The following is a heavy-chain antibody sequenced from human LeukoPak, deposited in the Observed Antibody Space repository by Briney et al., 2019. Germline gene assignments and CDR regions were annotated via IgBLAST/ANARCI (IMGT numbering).Heavy chain of an antibody. J-gene: IGHJ3*02. CDR3: ARELGSRLVGARGSRAFDI. CDR1: GGSISSGGYY. D-gene: IGHD1-26*01. V-gene: IGHV4-31*03. CDR2: TYYSGST. Sequence: SETLSLTCTVSGGSISSGGYYWSWIRQHPGKGLEWIGYTYYSGSTYYNPSLKSRVTISVDTSKNQFSLKLSSVTAADTAVYYCARELGSRLVGARGSRAFDIWGQGTMVTVSS.